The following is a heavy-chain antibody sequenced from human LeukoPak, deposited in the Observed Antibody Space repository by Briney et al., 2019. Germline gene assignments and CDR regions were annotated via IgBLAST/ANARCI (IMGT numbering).Heavy chain of an antibody. Sequence: ASVKVSCKASNYTFTSYGISWVRQAPGQGLEWMAWINAYNGDANYAQKFQGRVTLTTETSTSTAYMELRSLRSDDTAVYFCARDGSGVWFDYWGQGTLVTVSS. CDR2: INAYNGDA. V-gene: IGHV1-18*01. D-gene: IGHD3-10*01. CDR3: ARDGSGVWFDY. J-gene: IGHJ4*02. CDR1: NYTFTSYG.